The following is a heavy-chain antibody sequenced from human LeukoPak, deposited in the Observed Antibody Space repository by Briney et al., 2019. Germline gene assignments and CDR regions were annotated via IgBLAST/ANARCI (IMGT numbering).Heavy chain of an antibody. J-gene: IGHJ6*03. D-gene: IGHD3-10*01. V-gene: IGHV4-59*01. CDR3: ARTYYGSGSLYYYYYYMDV. Sequence: PSETLSLTCSVSGGSIRSYYWSWIRQPPGKGLEWIGYTNYSGSTNYKPSLKSRVTISVDRSKKQFSLKLSSVTAADTAVYYCARTYYGSGSLYYYYYYMDVWGKGTTVTASS. CDR1: GGSIRSYY. CDR2: TNYSGST.